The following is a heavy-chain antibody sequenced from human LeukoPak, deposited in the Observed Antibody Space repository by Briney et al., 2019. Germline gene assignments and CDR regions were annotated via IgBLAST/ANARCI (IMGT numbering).Heavy chain of an antibody. Sequence: ASVKVSCKASGYTFTSYDINWVRQATGQGLEWMGWMNPNSGNIGYAQKFQGRVTMTRNTSISTAYMELSSLSSEDTAVYYCAREGRQQLGNGYYFDYWGQGTLVTVSS. J-gene: IGHJ4*02. V-gene: IGHV1-8*01. CDR1: GYTFTSYD. D-gene: IGHD6-13*01. CDR3: AREGRQQLGNGYYFDY. CDR2: MNPNSGNI.